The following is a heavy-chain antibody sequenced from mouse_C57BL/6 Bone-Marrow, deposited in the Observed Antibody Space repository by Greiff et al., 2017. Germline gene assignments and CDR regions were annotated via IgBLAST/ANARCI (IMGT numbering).Heavy chain of an antibody. J-gene: IGHJ3*01. CDR3: ARREDYDAPFAY. V-gene: IGHV5-4*03. CDR2: ISDGGSYT. Sequence: EVHLVESGGGLVKPGGSLKLSCAASGFTFSSYAMSWVRQTPEKRLEWVATISDGGSYTYYPDNVKGRFTISRDNAKNNLYLQMSHLKSEDTAMYYCARREDYDAPFAYWGQGTLVTVSA. D-gene: IGHD2-4*01. CDR1: GFTFSSYA.